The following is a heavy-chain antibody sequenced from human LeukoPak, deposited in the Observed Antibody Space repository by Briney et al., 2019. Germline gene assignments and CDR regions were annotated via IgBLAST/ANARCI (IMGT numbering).Heavy chain of an antibody. CDR3: ARLTGVAATARYNWFDP. V-gene: IGHV4-39*01. D-gene: IGHD2-21*02. Sequence: SETLSLTCTVSGDSIDGSTSYWGWIRQSPGKGLEWIGSIYFSGSTFSNPSLKSRLSMSVDPSQNQFSLHLTSVIAADTALYYCARLTGVAATARYNWFDPWGQGMLVIVSS. J-gene: IGHJ5*02. CDR2: IYFSGST. CDR1: GDSIDGSTSY.